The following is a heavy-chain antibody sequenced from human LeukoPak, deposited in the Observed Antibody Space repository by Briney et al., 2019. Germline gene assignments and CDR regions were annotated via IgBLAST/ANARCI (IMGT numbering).Heavy chain of an antibody. CDR2: ISAYNGNT. CDR1: GYTFTSYG. Sequence: ASVKVCCKASGYTFTSYGISWVRHAPRQGLEWMEWISAYNGNTNYAQKLQGRVTMTRDTSTSTAYMELRSMRSDDTAVYYCARTYYYDSSGYYAVPDAFDIWGQGTMVSVSS. D-gene: IGHD3-22*01. V-gene: IGHV1-18*01. CDR3: ARTYYYDSSGYYAVPDAFDI. J-gene: IGHJ3*02.